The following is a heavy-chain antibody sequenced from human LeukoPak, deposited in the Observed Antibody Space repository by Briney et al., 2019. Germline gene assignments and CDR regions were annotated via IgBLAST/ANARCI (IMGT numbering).Heavy chain of an antibody. CDR3: ARGVTLAYYYGSGNWFDP. CDR2: INHSGST. J-gene: IGHJ5*02. Sequence: SETLSLTCAVYGGSFSGYYWSWIRQPPGKGLEWIGEINHSGSTNYNPSLKSRVTISVDTSKNQFSLKLSSVTAADPAVYYCARGVTLAYYYGSGNWFDPWGQGTLVTVSS. D-gene: IGHD3-10*01. CDR1: GGSFSGYY. V-gene: IGHV4-34*01.